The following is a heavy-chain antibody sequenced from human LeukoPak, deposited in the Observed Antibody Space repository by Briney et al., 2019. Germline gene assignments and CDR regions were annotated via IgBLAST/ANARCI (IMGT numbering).Heavy chain of an antibody. CDR3: AKEDYSCSWYAIDY. V-gene: IGHV3-43*02. CDR2: ISGDGGSI. CDR1: GFTFDDYA. D-gene: IGHD6-13*01. J-gene: IGHJ4*02. Sequence: GGSLRLSCAASGFTFDDYAIYWVRQGPGKGLEWVSLISGDGGSIYYADSVKGRFTISRDNSKNSLYLQMNSLRTEDTALYYCAKEDYSCSWYAIDYWGQGTLVTVS.